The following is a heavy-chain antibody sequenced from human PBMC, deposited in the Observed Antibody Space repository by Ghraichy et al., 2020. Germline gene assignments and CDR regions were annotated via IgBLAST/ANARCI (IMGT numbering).Heavy chain of an antibody. J-gene: IGHJ5*02. D-gene: IGHD2-2*01. CDR1: GFSLSTSGMR. V-gene: IGHV2-70*04. Sequence: SGPTLVKPTQTLTLTCTFSGFSLSTSGMRVSWIRQPPGKALEWLARIDWDDDKFYSTSLKTRLTISKDTSKNQVVLTMTNMDPVDTATYYCARIAGYCSSTSCSHWFDPWGQGTLVTVSS. CDR2: IDWDDDK. CDR3: ARIAGYCSSTSCSHWFDP.